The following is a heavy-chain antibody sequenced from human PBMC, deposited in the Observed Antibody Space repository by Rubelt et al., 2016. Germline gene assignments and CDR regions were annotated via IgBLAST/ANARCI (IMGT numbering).Heavy chain of an antibody. Sequence: QVQLQQWGAGLLKPSETLSLTCAVYGGSFSGYYWSWIRQPPGKGLEWIGEINHSGSTNYNPPLKSRVTISVDTSKNQFSLKLSPVTAADTAVYYCAGVHDPHDYWGQGTLVTVSS. CDR1: GGSFSGYY. J-gene: IGHJ4*02. CDR2: INHSGST. V-gene: IGHV4-34*01. CDR3: AGVHDPHDY.